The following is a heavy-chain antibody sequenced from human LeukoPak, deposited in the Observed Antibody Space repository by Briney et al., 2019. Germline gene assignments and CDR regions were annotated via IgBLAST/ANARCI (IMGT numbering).Heavy chain of an antibody. CDR3: ARGGDYRGGAFDI. Sequence: SETLSLTCTVSGGSISSYYWSWIRQPPGKGLEWIGYIYYSGSTNYNPSLKSRVTISVDTSKNQFSLKLSSVTAADTAVYYCARGGDYRGGAFDIWGQGTMVTVSS. J-gene: IGHJ3*02. CDR2: IYYSGST. D-gene: IGHD4-17*01. V-gene: IGHV4-59*01. CDR1: GGSISSYY.